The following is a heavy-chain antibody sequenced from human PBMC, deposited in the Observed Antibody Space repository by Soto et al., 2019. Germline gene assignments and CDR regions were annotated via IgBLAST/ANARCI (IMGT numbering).Heavy chain of an antibody. CDR2: VNDDGSST. Sequence: VESWGGLVQPGGSLRLSCASSGFTFSRHWMHWVRQAPGKGLVWVARVNDDGSSTAYGDSVRGRFTISRDNAKNTLYLQMDSLKTEDTAVYYCARDLITASGGPNWYFDLWGRGTLVTVSS. J-gene: IGHJ2*01. CDR1: GFTFSRHW. D-gene: IGHD1-20*01. V-gene: IGHV3-74*01. CDR3: ARDLITASGGPNWYFDL.